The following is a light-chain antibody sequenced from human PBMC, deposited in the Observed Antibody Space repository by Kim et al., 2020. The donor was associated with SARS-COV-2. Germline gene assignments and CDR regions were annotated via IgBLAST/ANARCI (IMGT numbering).Light chain of an antibody. V-gene: IGLV2-14*03. CDR1: SSDVGGYNY. CDR3: SSYTSSTTVI. CDR2: DVT. Sequence: GQSITISCTGTSSDVGGYNYVSWYQQHPSKAPKLLIYDVTNRPSGVSNRFSVFKSGNTASLTISGLQAEDEADYYCSSYTSSTTVIFGGGTQLTVL. J-gene: IGLJ2*01.